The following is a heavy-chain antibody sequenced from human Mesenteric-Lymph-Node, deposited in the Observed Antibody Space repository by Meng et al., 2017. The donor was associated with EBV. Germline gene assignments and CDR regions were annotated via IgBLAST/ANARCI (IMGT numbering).Heavy chain of an antibody. D-gene: IGHD1-1*01. CDR3: ARGRRGVQYFDF. CDR2: IHYSGST. V-gene: IGHV4-61*01. CDR1: GGSVTSGSYY. Sequence: QGQLQESGPGLLKPSETLSLTCTVSGGSVTSGSYYWNWIRQPPGKRLEWIGYIHYSGSTNYNPSLKSQITISVDTSKNQLSLRVSHVTAADTAVYYCARGRRGVQYFDFWGQGALVTVSS. J-gene: IGHJ4*02.